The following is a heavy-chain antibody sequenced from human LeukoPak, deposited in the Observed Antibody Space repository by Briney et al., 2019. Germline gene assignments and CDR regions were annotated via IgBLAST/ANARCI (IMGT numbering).Heavy chain of an antibody. CDR2: ISYDGSNK. D-gene: IGHD3-10*01. J-gene: IGHJ4*02. CDR1: GFTFSSYA. CDR3: ARDFPRMVRGVMSYYFDY. V-gene: IGHV3-30*04. Sequence: GGSLRLSCAASGFTFSSYAMYWVRQAPGKGLEWVAVISYDGSNKYYADSVKGRFTISRDNSKNTLYLQMNSLRAEDTAVYYCARDFPRMVRGVMSYYFDYWGQGTLVTVSS.